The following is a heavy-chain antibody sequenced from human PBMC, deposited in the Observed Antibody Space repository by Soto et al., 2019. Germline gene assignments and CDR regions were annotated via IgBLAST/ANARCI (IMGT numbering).Heavy chain of an antibody. V-gene: IGHV4-4*02. CDR1: GGSISGSNW. CDR2: IYHSGST. Sequence: SETLSLTCAVSGGSISGSNWWSWVRQPPGKGLEWIGEIYHSGSTNYNPSLKSRVTISVDKSKNQFSLKLSSVTAADTAVYYCARVVPAAPYYYYYGMDVWGQGTTVTV. J-gene: IGHJ6*02. D-gene: IGHD2-2*01. CDR3: ARVVPAAPYYYYYGMDV.